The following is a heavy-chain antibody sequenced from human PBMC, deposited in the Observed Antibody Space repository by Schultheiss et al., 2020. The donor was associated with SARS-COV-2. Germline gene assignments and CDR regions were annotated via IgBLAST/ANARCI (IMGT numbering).Heavy chain of an antibody. CDR3: ARAGRSCSGTSCYAGY. Sequence: GGSLRLSCVASGFTFSSFPMHWVRQAPGQGLEWMGIINPRGGSTSYAQKFQGRVTMTRDTSTSTVYMELSSLRSEDTAVYYCARAGRSCSGTSCYAGYWGRGTLVTVSS. D-gene: IGHD2-2*01. V-gene: IGHV1-46*01. J-gene: IGHJ4*02. CDR2: INPRGGST. CDR1: GFTFSSFP.